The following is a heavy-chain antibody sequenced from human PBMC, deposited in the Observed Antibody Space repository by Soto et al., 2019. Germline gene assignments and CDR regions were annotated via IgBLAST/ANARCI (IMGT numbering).Heavy chain of an antibody. Sequence: SEPLSLTCPVSGASITPYSCSRIRQPPGKGMDWIGSISYSGSTKYNPSLESRVMISLDTSKNPFSLRLTSVTAADTALYYCARDWDSSRLFDPWGQGSVLTAS. V-gene: IGHV4-59*12. D-gene: IGHD3-22*01. CDR1: GASITPYS. CDR3: ARDWDSSRLFDP. J-gene: IGHJ5*02. CDR2: ISYSGST.